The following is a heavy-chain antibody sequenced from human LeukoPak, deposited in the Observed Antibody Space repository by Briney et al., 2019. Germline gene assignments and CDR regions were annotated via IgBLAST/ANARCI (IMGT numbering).Heavy chain of an antibody. CDR2: IIPIFGTA. D-gene: IGHD6-6*01. V-gene: IGHV1-69*13. CDR1: GYTFTSYY. Sequence: SVKVSCKASGYTFTSYYMHWVRQAPGQGLEWMGGIIPIFGTANYAQKFQGRVTITADESTSTAYMELSSLRSEDTAVYYCARKTGSSSVLYYYYGMDVWGQGTTVTVSS. J-gene: IGHJ6*02. CDR3: ARKTGSSSVLYYYYGMDV.